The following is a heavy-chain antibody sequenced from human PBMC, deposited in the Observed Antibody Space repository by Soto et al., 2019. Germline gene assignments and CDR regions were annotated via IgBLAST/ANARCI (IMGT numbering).Heavy chain of an antibody. Sequence: QVQLVESGGSVVQPGRSLRLSCAASGITFSTYAMHWVRQAPGKGLEWVAAISNDGTNKDYADSVKGRFTLSRDNSKNTLYLQMHSLRVEDTAVYYCARVTRIAVADYWGQGTLVTVSS. CDR3: ARVTRIAVADY. D-gene: IGHD6-19*01. V-gene: IGHV3-30-3*01. J-gene: IGHJ4*02. CDR1: GITFSTYA. CDR2: ISNDGTNK.